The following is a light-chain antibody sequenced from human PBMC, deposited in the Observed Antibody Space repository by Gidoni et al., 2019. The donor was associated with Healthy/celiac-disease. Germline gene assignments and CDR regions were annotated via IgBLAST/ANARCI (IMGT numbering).Light chain of an antibody. Sequence: QSALTQPASVSGSPGQSITISCTGTSSDVGGYNYVSWYQQHPGKAPKLMIYEVSNRPSGVSNRFSGSKSGNTASLTISWLQAEDEADYYCSSYTSSSTEFFGTGTKVTVL. CDR2: EVS. CDR3: SSYTSSSTEF. J-gene: IGLJ1*01. V-gene: IGLV2-14*01. CDR1: SSDVGGYNY.